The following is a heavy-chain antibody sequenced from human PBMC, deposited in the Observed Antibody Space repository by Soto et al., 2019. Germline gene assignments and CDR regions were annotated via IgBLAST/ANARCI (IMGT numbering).Heavy chain of an antibody. D-gene: IGHD3-9*01. CDR3: ARELTTSYDIFLNRWFDP. CDR2: INPNSGGT. V-gene: IGHV1-2*04. J-gene: IGHJ5*02. CDR1: GYTFTGYY. Sequence: ASVKVSCKASGYTFTGYYMHWVRQAPGQGLEWMGWINPNSGGTNYAQKFQGWVTMTRDTSISTAYMELSRLRSDDTAVYYCARELTTSYDIFLNRWFDPWGQGTLVTVSS.